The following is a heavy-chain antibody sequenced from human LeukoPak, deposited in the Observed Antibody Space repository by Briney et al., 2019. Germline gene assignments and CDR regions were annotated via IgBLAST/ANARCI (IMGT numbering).Heavy chain of an antibody. CDR2: IIPILGIA. CDR3: ARWLQSHFDY. J-gene: IGHJ4*02. D-gene: IGHD5-24*01. Sequence: SVKVSCKASGGTFSSYAISWVRQAPGQGVEWMGRIIPILGIANYAQKFQGRVTITADKSTSTAYMELSSLRSEDTAVYYCARWLQSHFDYWGQGTLVTVSS. V-gene: IGHV1-69*04. CDR1: GGTFSSYA.